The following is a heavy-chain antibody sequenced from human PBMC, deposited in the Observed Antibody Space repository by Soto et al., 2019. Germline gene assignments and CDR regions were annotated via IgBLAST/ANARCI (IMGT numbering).Heavy chain of an antibody. D-gene: IGHD3-10*01. Sequence: GASLKISCKGSGYSFTSYWIGWVRQMPGKGLEWMGIIYPGDSDTRYSPSFQGQVTISADKSISTAYLQWSSLKASDTAMYYCARHHLDYYGSGSYLRQYNWFDPWGQGTLVTVSS. J-gene: IGHJ5*02. CDR1: GYSFTSYW. V-gene: IGHV5-51*01. CDR2: IYPGDSDT. CDR3: ARHHLDYYGSGSYLRQYNWFDP.